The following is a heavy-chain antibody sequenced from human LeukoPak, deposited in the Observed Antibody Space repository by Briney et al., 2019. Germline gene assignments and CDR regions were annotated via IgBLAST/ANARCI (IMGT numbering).Heavy chain of an antibody. Sequence: PGESLKISCKGSEYSFTSYWIGWVRQLPGKGLEWMGIIYPGDSDTRSSPSFQGQAAISADKSISTAYLQWSSLTDSATAMYYCARQLSAYRSSWYEWGSGYFDYWGQRTLVSVSS. CDR1: EYSFTSYW. CDR3: ARQLSAYRSSWYEWGSGYFDY. J-gene: IGHJ4*02. D-gene: IGHD6-13*01. CDR2: IYPGDSDT. V-gene: IGHV5-51*01.